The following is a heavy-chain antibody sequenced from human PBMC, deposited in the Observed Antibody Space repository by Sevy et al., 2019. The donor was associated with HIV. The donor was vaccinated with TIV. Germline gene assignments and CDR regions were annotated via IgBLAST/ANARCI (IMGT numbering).Heavy chain of an antibody. Sequence: GGSLRLSCEASGFTFTTYWMHWVRQVPGKGLVWVSRIYSDGRITTYVDSVKGRFTISRDNTKNTLYLQMHSLRAEDTAVYYCAKGLRGTTTNNWFDPWGQGTLVTVSS. J-gene: IGHJ5*02. D-gene: IGHD4-17*01. V-gene: IGHV3-74*03. CDR3: AKGLRGTTTNNWFDP. CDR1: GFTFTTYW. CDR2: IYSDGRIT.